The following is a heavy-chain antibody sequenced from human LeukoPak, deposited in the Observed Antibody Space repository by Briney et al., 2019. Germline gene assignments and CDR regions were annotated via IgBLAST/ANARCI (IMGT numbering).Heavy chain of an antibody. Sequence: GGSLKLSCAASGFTFSGSAMHWVRQASGKGLEWVGRIRSEANSYATAYAASVKGRFTISRDDSKNTAYLQMNSLKTEDTAVYYCTRPHTYYYDSSGYYYVDYWGQGTLVTVSS. CDR2: IRSEANSYAT. J-gene: IGHJ4*02. D-gene: IGHD3-22*01. CDR3: TRPHTYYYDSSGYYYVDY. V-gene: IGHV3-73*01. CDR1: GFTFSGSA.